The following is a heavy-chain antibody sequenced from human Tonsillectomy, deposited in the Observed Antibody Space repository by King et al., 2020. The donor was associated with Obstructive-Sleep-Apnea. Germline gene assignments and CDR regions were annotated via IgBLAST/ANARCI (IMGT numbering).Heavy chain of an antibody. J-gene: IGHJ3*02. V-gene: IGHV1-69*09. CDR3: ARGLKSVVVVVAARGLDGVDI. Sequence: QLVQSGAEVKKPGSSVKVSCKASGGTFSSYAISWVRQAPGQGLEWMGGIIPILGIANYAQKFQGRVTITADKSTSTAYMELSSLRSEDTAVYYCARGLKSVVVVVAARGLDGVDIWGQGTMVTVSS. CDR2: IIPILGIA. CDR1: GGTFSSYA. D-gene: IGHD2-15*01.